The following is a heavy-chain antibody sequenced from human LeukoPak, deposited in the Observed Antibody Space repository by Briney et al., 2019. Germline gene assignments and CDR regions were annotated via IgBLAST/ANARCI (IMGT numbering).Heavy chain of an antibody. Sequence: SVKVSCKASGGTFSSYAISWVRQAPGQGLEWMGGIIPIFGTANYAQKFQGRVTITADESTSTAYMELSSLRSEDTAVYYCARDRSGGSYGLFFDYWGQGTLVTVSS. CDR2: IIPIFGTA. J-gene: IGHJ4*02. V-gene: IGHV1-69*13. D-gene: IGHD2-15*01. CDR1: GGTFSSYA. CDR3: ARDRSGGSYGLFFDY.